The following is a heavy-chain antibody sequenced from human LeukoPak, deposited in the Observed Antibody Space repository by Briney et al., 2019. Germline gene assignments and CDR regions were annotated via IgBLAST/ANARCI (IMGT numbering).Heavy chain of an antibody. J-gene: IGHJ4*02. CDR2: IRSKANSYAT. Sequence: GGSLRLSCAASGFTFSGSAMHWVRQASGKGLEWVGRIRSKANSYATAYAASVKGRFTISYLQMNSLKTEDTAVYYCTRQPDIVVVPAAIAFDYWGQGTLVTVSS. CDR3: TRQPDIVVVPAAIAFDY. V-gene: IGHV3-73*01. CDR1: GFTFSGSA. D-gene: IGHD2-2*01.